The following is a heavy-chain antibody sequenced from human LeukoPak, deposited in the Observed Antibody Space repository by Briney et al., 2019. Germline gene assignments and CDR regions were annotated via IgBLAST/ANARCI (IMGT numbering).Heavy chain of an antibody. CDR3: ARQPAAAGRIDY. CDR1: GCIFTSYW. J-gene: IGHJ4*02. CDR2: IYPGDSDT. D-gene: IGHD6-13*01. Sequence: GESLKISCKVSGCIFTSYWIGWVRQMPGKGLEWMGIIYPGDSDTRYSPSFQGQVTISADKSISTAYLQWSSLKASDTAMYYCARQPAAAGRIDYWGQGTPVTVSS. V-gene: IGHV5-51*01.